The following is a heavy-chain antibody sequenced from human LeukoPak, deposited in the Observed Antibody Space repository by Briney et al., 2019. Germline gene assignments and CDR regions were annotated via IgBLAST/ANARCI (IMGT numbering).Heavy chain of an antibody. V-gene: IGHV1-18*01. J-gene: IGHJ4*02. D-gene: IGHD3-22*01. CDR2: ISPYNANT. CDR1: GYIFTRYG. CDR3: ARRGYYYDSSGYYPY. Sequence: GASVKVSCKASGYIFTRYGISWVRQAPGQGLEWMGWISPYNANTKYAQKFQGRVTMTTDTSTSTAYMELRSLRSDDTAVYYCARRGYYYDSSGYYPYWGQGTLVTVSS.